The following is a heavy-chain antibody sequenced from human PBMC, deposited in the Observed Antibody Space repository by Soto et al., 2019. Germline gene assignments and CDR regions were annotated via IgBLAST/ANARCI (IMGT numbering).Heavy chain of an antibody. J-gene: IGHJ4*02. V-gene: IGHV5-51*01. CDR1: GYSFINYC. CDR3: ARQGSYYDSKSFGY. D-gene: IGHD3-22*01. Sequence: GEYLKISCSGSGYSFINYCIGLVLQMPGKGLEWMWIIYPCDSETKYSPSFQGQVTISADKSISTAYLQWSRLKASDTAMYYCARQGSYYDSKSFGYWGQGTLVTVSS. CDR2: IYPCDSET.